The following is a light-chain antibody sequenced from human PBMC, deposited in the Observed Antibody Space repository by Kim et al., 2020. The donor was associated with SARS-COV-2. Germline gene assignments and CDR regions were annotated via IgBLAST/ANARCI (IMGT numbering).Light chain of an antibody. V-gene: IGLV3-1*01. J-gene: IGLJ1*01. CDR3: QAWDSRTPYV. CDR2: QDS. Sequence: SYELTQPPSVSVSPGQTASITCSGDKLGDKYACWYQQKPGQSPVLVIYQDSKRPSGIPERFSGSNSGNTATLTISGTQAMYEADYYCQAWDSRTPYVFGTGTKVTVL. CDR1: KLGDKY.